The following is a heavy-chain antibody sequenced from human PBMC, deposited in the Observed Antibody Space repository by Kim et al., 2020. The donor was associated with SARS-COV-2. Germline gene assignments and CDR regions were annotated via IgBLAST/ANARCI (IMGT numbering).Heavy chain of an antibody. D-gene: IGHD3-3*01. CDR3: TRLGTIFGVDYVDY. J-gene: IGHJ4*02. V-gene: IGHV3-73*01. CDR2: IRSKANSYAT. CDR1: GFTFSGSA. Sequence: GGSLRLSCAASGFTFSGSAMHWVRQASGKGLEWVGRIRSKANSYATAYAASVKGRFTISRDDSKNTAYLQMNSLKTEDTAVYYCTRLGTIFGVDYVDYWGQGTLVTVSS.